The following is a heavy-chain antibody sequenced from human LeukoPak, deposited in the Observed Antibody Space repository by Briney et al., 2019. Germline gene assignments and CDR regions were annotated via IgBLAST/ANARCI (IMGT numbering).Heavy chain of an antibody. D-gene: IGHD5-18*01. Sequence: GASVKVSCKASGYTFTDYYIHWVRQAPGQGLEWMGGIIPIFGTANYAQKFQGRVTITADESTSTAYMELSSLRSEDTAVYYCARDPRRVDTAMVFAFDIWGQGTMVTVSS. CDR3: ARDPRRVDTAMVFAFDI. CDR2: IIPIFGTA. V-gene: IGHV1-69*13. J-gene: IGHJ3*02. CDR1: GYTFTDYY.